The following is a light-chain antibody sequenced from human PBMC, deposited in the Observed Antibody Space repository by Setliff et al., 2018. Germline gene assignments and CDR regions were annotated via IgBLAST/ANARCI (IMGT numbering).Light chain of an antibody. CDR3: CSYTGFSYV. Sequence: QSVLTQPRSVSGSPGQSVTISCTGASRDVGAYNYVSWYQQHPGKVPKLMIYDVTKRPSGVPDRFSGSKSGNTASLTAPGLQAEDEADYYCCSYTGFSYVFGSGTKVTVL. CDR2: DVT. J-gene: IGLJ1*01. V-gene: IGLV2-11*01. CDR1: SRDVGAYNY.